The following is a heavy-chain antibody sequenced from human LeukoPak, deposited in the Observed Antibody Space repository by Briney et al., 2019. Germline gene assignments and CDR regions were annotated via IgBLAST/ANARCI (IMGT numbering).Heavy chain of an antibody. CDR2: IYYRGST. D-gene: IGHD3-3*01. J-gene: IGHJ4*02. Sequence: SETLSLTCNVSGGSISGYYWSWIRQPPGKGLEWIGYIYYRGSTNYDPSLKSRVTISVDTSKNQFSLKLSSVTAADTAVYYCARDSSYDFWSGLQRTDFDYWGQGTLVTVSS. CDR3: ARDSSYDFWSGLQRTDFDY. CDR1: GGSISGYY. V-gene: IGHV4-59*01.